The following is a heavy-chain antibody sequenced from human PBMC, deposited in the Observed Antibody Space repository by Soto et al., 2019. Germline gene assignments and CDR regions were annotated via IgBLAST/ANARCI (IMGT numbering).Heavy chain of an antibody. CDR3: AREPLMYNWNYGAGGY. J-gene: IGHJ4*02. CDR2: IIPIFGTA. D-gene: IGHD1-7*01. CDR1: GGTFSSYA. V-gene: IGHV1-69*06. Sequence: QVQLVQSGAEVKKPGSSVKVSCKASGGTFSSYAISWVRQAPGQGLEWMGGIIPIFGTANYAQKFQGRVTITADKSTSTADMELSSLRSEDTAVYYCAREPLMYNWNYGAGGYWGQGTLVTVSS.